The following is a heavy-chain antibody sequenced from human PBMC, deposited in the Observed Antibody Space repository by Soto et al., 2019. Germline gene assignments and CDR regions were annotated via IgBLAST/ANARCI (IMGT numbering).Heavy chain of an antibody. D-gene: IGHD2-21*01. CDR2: INYDGSSK. Sequence: QFHLVESGGGAVQAGRSLRVSCETSGFILNAYGMHWVRQAPGKGLEWVAFINYDGSSKFDGDSVKGRFNVSRDNSKNTLFLQLNSLRGEDTATYYCARCKQKVIHCAMDVWGQGATVTVTS. CDR1: GFILNAYG. V-gene: IGHV3-33*01. J-gene: IGHJ6*02. CDR3: ARCKQKVIHCAMDV.